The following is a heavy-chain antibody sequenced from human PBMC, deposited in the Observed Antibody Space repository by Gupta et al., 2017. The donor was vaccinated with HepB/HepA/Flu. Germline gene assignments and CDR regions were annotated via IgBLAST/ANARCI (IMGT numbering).Heavy chain of an antibody. D-gene: IGHD1-26*01. CDR3: AKGLRATHFDDYLDY. Sequence: VQLVESGGGLVQPGRSLRLSCAASGFTFDDYAMHWVRQAPGKGLEWVSGISGNSGSIGYADSVKGRFTISRDNAKNSLYLQMNSRRAEDMAWDDCAKGLRATHFDDYLDYWGQGNRGTVS. V-gene: IGHV3-9*03. CDR2: ISGNSGSI. J-gene: IGHJ4*02. CDR1: GFTFDDYA.